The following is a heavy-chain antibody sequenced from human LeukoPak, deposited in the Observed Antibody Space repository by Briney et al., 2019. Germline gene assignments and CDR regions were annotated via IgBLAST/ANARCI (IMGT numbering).Heavy chain of an antibody. CDR2: INHSGST. CDR3: ARFRPIGYCSGGSCPLFDY. D-gene: IGHD2-15*01. V-gene: IGHV4-34*01. Sequence: PSETLSLTCAVYGGSFSGYYWSWIRQPPGKGLEWIGEINHSGSTNYNPSLKSRVTISVDTSKNQFSLKLSSVTAADTAVYYCARFRPIGYCSGGSCPLFDYWGQGTLVTVSS. J-gene: IGHJ4*02. CDR1: GGSFSGYY.